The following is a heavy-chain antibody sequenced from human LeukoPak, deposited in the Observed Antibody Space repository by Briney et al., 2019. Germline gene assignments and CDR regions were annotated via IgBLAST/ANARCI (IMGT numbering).Heavy chain of an antibody. Sequence: ASVKVSCKASGYTFTSYDINWVRQATGQGLEWMGWMNPNSGNTGYAQKFQGRVTMTRNTFISTAYMELSSLRSEDTAVYYCARATAWGRTEGSGWYPNWGQGTLVTVSS. D-gene: IGHD6-19*01. CDR3: ARATAWGRTEGSGWYPN. J-gene: IGHJ4*02. CDR1: GYTFTSYD. V-gene: IGHV1-8*02. CDR2: MNPNSGNT.